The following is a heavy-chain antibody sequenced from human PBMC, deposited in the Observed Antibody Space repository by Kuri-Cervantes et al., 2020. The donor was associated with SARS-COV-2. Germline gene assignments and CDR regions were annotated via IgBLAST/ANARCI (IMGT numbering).Heavy chain of an antibody. CDR2: INPSGGST. Sequence: ASVNVSCKASGSTFTSYYMHWVRQAPGQGLEWMGMINPSGGSTSYAQKFQGRVTMTRDTSTSTVYMELGSLRSEDTAVYYCARAEVTGIDYWGQGTLVTVSS. J-gene: IGHJ4*02. CDR3: ARAEVTGIDY. V-gene: IGHV1-46*01. D-gene: IGHD7-27*01. CDR1: GSTFTSYY.